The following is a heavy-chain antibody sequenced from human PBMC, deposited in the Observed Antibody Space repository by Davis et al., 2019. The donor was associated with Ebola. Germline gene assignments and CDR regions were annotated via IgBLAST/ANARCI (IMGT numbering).Heavy chain of an antibody. Sequence: GESLKISCAASGFTFSDYYMSWIRQAPGKGLEWVSYISSSGSTIYYADSVKGRFTISRDNSKNTLYLQMNSLRAEDTAVYYCAKEDYHSSGSLDSWGQGTLVTVSS. D-gene: IGHD3-22*01. CDR2: ISSSGSTI. J-gene: IGHJ4*02. CDR3: AKEDYHSSGSLDS. V-gene: IGHV3-11*01. CDR1: GFTFSDYY.